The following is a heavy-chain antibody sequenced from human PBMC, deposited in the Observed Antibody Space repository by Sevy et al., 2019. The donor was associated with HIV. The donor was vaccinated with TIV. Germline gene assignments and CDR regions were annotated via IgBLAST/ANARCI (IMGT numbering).Heavy chain of an antibody. D-gene: IGHD3-3*01. V-gene: IGHV1-2*02. CDR1: GYTFTGYY. J-gene: IGHJ6*02. CDR2: MNPNSGGT. Sequence: ASVKVSCKASGYTFTGYYMHWVRQAPGQGLEWMGWMNPNSGGTNYAQKFQGRVTMTRDTSISTAYMELSRLRSDDTAVYYCARVSWSGYYSRGMDVWGQGTTVTVSS. CDR3: ARVSWSGYYSRGMDV.